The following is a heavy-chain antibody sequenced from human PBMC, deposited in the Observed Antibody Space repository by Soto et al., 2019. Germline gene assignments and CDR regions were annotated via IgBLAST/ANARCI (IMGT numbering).Heavy chain of an antibody. J-gene: IGHJ4*02. CDR1: GGSISSSSYY. CDR2: IYYSGST. CDR3: ARIDQPDIWASGSIDY. D-gene: IGHD2-15*01. Sequence: SETLSLTCTVSGGSISSSSYYWGWIRQPPGKGLEWIGNIYYSGSTQYNPSLKSRVTISVDTSKSQFSLRLTSVTAADTAMYYCARIDQPDIWASGSIDYWGQGTLVTVSS. V-gene: IGHV4-39*01.